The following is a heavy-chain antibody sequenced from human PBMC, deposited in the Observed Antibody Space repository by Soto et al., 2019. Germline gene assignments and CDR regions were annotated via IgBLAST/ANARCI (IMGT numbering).Heavy chain of an antibody. D-gene: IGHD3-3*01. CDR3: ARDLTLEWLTLDY. Sequence: PGGSLRLSCAASGFTFSSYAMHWVRQAPGKWLEWVAVISYDGSNKYYADSVKGRFTISRDNSKNTLYLQMNSLRAEDTAVYYCARDLTLEWLTLDYWGQGTLDNVSS. CDR1: GFTFSSYA. J-gene: IGHJ4*02. V-gene: IGHV3-30-3*01. CDR2: ISYDGSNK.